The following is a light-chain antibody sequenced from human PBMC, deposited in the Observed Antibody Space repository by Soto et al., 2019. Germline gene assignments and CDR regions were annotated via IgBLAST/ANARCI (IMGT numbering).Light chain of an antibody. Sequence: QSALTQPPSVSGSPGQSATISCTGTSSDVGSYSRVSWYQQPPGTAPKLIIYDVSNRPSGVPDRFSGSKSGNTASLTISGLQVEDEADYYCSSYTSSSTPRVFGTGTKVTVL. V-gene: IGLV2-18*02. CDR1: SSDVGSYSR. CDR2: DVS. J-gene: IGLJ1*01. CDR3: SSYTSSSTPRV.